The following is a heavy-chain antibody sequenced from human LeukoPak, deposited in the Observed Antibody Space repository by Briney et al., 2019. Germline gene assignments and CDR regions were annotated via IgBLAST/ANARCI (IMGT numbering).Heavy chain of an antibody. J-gene: IGHJ4*02. V-gene: IGHV3-53*01. CDR2: IYSGGST. Sequence: GGSLRLSCAASGFTVSGNYMSWVRQAPGKGLEWVSVIYSGGSTYYADSVKGRFTISRDNSKNTLYLQMNSLRAEDTAVYYCARGHVDTAMVQYRSGWYTFDYWGQGTLVTVSS. D-gene: IGHD5-18*01. CDR3: ARGHVDTAMVQYRSGWYTFDY. CDR1: GFTVSGNY.